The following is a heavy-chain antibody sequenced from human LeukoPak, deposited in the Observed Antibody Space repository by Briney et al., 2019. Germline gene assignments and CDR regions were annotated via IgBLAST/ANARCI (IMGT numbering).Heavy chain of an antibody. V-gene: IGHV3-23*01. D-gene: IGHD3-3*01. J-gene: IGHJ3*02. Sequence: TGGSLRLSCAASGFTFSSYAMSWVRQAPGKGLEWVSAISGSGGSTYYADSVKGRFTISRDNSKNTLYLQMNSLRAEDTAVYYCARDSYYDFWSGYYTYAFDIWGQGTMVTVSS. CDR1: GFTFSSYA. CDR2: ISGSGGST. CDR3: ARDSYYDFWSGYYTYAFDI.